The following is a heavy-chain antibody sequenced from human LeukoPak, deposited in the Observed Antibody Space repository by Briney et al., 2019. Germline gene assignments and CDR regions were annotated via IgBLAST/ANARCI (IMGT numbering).Heavy chain of an antibody. Sequence: SETLSLTCAVYGGSFSGYYWSWIRQPPGKGLEWIGEINHRGSTSYNPSLKSRVTISVDTSKNQFSLKLRSVTAADTAVYYCARAGDSSGYSDYWGQGTLVTVSS. D-gene: IGHD3-22*01. CDR2: INHRGST. CDR1: GGSFSGYY. V-gene: IGHV4-34*01. J-gene: IGHJ4*02. CDR3: ARAGDSSGYSDY.